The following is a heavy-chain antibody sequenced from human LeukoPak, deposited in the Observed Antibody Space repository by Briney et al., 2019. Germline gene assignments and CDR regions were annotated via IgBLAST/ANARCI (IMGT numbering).Heavy chain of an antibody. CDR2: ISSSSSTI. Sequence: GGSLRLSCAASGFTFSSYSMNWVRQAPGKGLEWVSYISSSSSTIYYADSVKGRFTISRDNAKNSLYLQMNSLRAEDTAVYYCARDGTSGYAIYGMDVWGQGTTVTVSS. V-gene: IGHV3-48*01. J-gene: IGHJ6*02. CDR3: ARDGTSGYAIYGMDV. D-gene: IGHD5-12*01. CDR1: GFTFSSYS.